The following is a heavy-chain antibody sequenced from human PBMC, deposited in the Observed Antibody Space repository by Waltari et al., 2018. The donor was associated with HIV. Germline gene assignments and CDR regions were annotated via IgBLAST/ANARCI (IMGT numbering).Heavy chain of an antibody. CDR2: FYYSGST. CDR1: GGSVTSGRYY. J-gene: IGHJ6*02. V-gene: IGHV4-61*03. Sequence: QVQLQESGPGLVKPSETLSLTCSVSGGSVTSGRYYWSWIRQPPGKGLEWIGYFYYSGSTNYNPSLKRRVTISLDTSKNNFSLRLSSVTAADTAVYYCARERGGKYNYYYYGMDVWGQGTTVTVSS. D-gene: IGHD1-20*01. CDR3: ARERGGKYNYYYYGMDV.